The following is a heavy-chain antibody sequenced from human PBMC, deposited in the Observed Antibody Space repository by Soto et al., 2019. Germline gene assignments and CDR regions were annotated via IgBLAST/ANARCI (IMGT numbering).Heavy chain of an antibody. D-gene: IGHD3-10*01. V-gene: IGHV1-18*01. J-gene: IGHJ6*02. Sequence: QVQLVQSGAEVKKPGASVKVSCKASGYTFTSYGISWVRQAPGQGLEWMGWISAYNGNTDYAQKRQGRVTMTTATSTSRAYMELRSLRSDDTAVYYCARVAITLVRGVSFYYYYGMDVWGQGTTVTVSS. CDR1: GYTFTSYG. CDR2: ISAYNGNT. CDR3: ARVAITLVRGVSFYYYYGMDV.